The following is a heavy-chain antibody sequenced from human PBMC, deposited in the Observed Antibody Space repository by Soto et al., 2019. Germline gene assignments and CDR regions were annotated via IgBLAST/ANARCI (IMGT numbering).Heavy chain of an antibody. J-gene: IGHJ4*01. CDR3: ASFPVIPGRDSPLIFDY. CDR2: VYFTGST. Sequence: SETLSLTCTVTGDTMNSHYWSWLLQPPGKALEWMVYVYFTGSTNYSPSLESRLTILVDTSKNQFSLKLTSVTAADTAVYYCASFPVIPGRDSPLIFDYWGQGTLVTV. D-gene: IGHD3-22*01. V-gene: IGHV4-59*08. CDR1: GDTMNSHY.